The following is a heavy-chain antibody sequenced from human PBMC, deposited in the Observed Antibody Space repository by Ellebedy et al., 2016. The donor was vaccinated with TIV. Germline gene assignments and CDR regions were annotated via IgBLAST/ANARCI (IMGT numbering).Heavy chain of an antibody. V-gene: IGHV3-23*01. CDR1: GFTFSSYA. CDR2: ISGSGGST. D-gene: IGHD2-2*01. Sequence: GESLKISCAASGFTFSSYAMSWVRQAPGKGLEWVSAISGSGGSTYYADSVKGRFTISRDNSKNTLYLQMNSLRAEDTAVYYCAKAGRYCSSTSCYRDYWGQGTLVTVSS. CDR3: AKAGRYCSSTSCYRDY. J-gene: IGHJ4*02.